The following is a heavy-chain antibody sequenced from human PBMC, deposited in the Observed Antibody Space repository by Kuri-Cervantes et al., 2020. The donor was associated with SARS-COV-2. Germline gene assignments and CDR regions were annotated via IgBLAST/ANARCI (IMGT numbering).Heavy chain of an antibody. CDR1: GGSISSGGYY. Sequence: SETLSLTCTVSGGSISSGGYYWSWIRQHPGKGLEWIGYIYYSGRTYYNPSLKSRVTISVDTSKNQFSLKLSSVTAADTAVYYCARGVTTTGHDNDAFDIWGQGTMVTVSS. CDR2: IYYSGRT. V-gene: IGHV4-31*03. CDR3: ARGVTTTGHDNDAFDI. J-gene: IGHJ3*02. D-gene: IGHD4-17*01.